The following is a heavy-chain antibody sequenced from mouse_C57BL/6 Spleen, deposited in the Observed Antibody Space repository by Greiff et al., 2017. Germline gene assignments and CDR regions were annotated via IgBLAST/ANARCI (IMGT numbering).Heavy chain of an antibody. CDR1: GYTFTDYY. Sequence: VQLQQSGPELVKPGASVKISCKASGYTFTDYYMNWVKQSHGKSLEWIGDINPNNGGTSYNQKFKGKATLTVDKSSSTAYMELRSLTSEDSAVYYCASQPFAYWGQGTLVTVSA. CDR2: INPNNGGT. J-gene: IGHJ3*01. V-gene: IGHV1-26*01. CDR3: ASQPFAY. D-gene: IGHD6-1*01.